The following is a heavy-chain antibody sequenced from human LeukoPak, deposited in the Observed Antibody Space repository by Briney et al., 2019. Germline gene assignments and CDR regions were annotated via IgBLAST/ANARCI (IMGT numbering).Heavy chain of an antibody. CDR3: AREAEGVDP. CDR2: ISYDGSNK. Sequence: GGSLRLSCAASGFTFSSYAMHWVRQAPGKGLEWVAVISYDGSNKYYADSVKGRFTISRDNSKNTLYLQMNSLRAEDTAVYYCAREAEGVDPWGQGTLVTVSS. J-gene: IGHJ5*02. V-gene: IGHV3-30-3*01. CDR1: GFTFSSYA.